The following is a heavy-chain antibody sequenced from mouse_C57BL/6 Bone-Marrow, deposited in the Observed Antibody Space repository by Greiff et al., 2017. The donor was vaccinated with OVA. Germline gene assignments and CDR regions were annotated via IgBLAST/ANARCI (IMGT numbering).Heavy chain of an antibody. J-gene: IGHJ2*01. CDR1: GFTFSNYW. V-gene: IGHV6-3*01. Sequence: EVQLVESGGGLVQPGGSMKLSCVASGFTFSNYWMNWVRQSPEKGLEWVAQIRLKSDNYATHYAESVKGRFTISRDDSKSSVYLQMYKSRGVDTGIYYCTPNGTGESWGEGTTLTVSS. CDR3: TPNGTGES. D-gene: IGHD4-1*02. CDR2: IRLKSDNYAT.